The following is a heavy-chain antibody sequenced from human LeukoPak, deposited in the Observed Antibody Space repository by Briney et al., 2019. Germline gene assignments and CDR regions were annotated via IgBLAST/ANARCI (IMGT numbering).Heavy chain of an antibody. J-gene: IGHJ2*01. CDR2: INHRGST. V-gene: IGHV4-34*01. CDR1: GGAFSGFY. CDR3: ARVPKYFDL. Sequence: SETLSLTCAVYGGAFSGFYWSWIRQPPGKGLEWIGEINHRGSTNYNPSLKSRVTISVDTSKNQFSLKLSSVTAADTAVYYCARVPKYFDLWGRGTLVTVSS.